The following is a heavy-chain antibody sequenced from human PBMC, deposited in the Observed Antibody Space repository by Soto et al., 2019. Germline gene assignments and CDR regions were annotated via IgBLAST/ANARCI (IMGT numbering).Heavy chain of an antibody. CDR3: ARGGYYYNRPGYDYTLDN. Sequence: SETLSLTCTVSGGPISRGDYYWSWIRQPPGKGPEWIGNIYYTGSTYYNPSLKSRLTISVDTSKDQFSLRLASVTAADTAVYFCARGGYYYNRPGYDYTLDNWGPGTLVTVYS. V-gene: IGHV4-30-4*01. CDR1: GGPISRGDYY. D-gene: IGHD3-22*01. CDR2: IYYTGST. J-gene: IGHJ4*02.